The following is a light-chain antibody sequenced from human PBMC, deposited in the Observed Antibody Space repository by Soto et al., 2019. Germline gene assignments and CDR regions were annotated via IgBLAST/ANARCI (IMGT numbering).Light chain of an antibody. Sequence: EMTQSPSTMSVSAGERATISCWASEAVATNLAWYQQKPGQAPKLLISDASTMPAGISARFRGSGSGTEFTLTISSLRSEDSAIYYCQQYFEWPPMTFGQGTKVEI. J-gene: IGKJ1*01. CDR3: QQYFEWPPMT. CDR1: EAVATN. CDR2: DAS. V-gene: IGKV3-15*01.